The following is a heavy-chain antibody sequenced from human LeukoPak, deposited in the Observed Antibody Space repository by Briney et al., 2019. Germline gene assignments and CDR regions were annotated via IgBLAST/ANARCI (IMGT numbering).Heavy chain of an antibody. CDR2: ISYEGSVT. CDR3: VRDRAPWGGALGGAKGMDV. Sequence: PGGSLRLSCAASGFTFSNYAFHRVRQPPGKGLEWAAVISYEGSVTYYADSVKGRFTISRDNSKNTLDLQMNSLRVEDTAVYYCVRDRAPWGGALGGAKGMDVWGEGTTVTVSS. V-gene: IGHV3-30*04. D-gene: IGHD3-10*01. J-gene: IGHJ6*04. CDR1: GFTFSNYA.